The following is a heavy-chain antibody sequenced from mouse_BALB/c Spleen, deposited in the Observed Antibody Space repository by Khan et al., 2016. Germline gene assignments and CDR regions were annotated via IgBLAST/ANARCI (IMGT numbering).Heavy chain of an antibody. D-gene: IGHD2-4*01. J-gene: IGHJ3*01. V-gene: IGHV1-63*02. CDR1: GYTFTNYW. Sequence: VQLQESGAELVRPGTSVKMSCKAAGYTFTNYWIGWVKQRPGHGLEWIGEIYPGGGYTNYNEKFKGKATLTADTSSNTAYMQLSSLTSEDSAISDGARGGYDYGGEAWFAYWGQGTPVTVSA. CDR2: IYPGGGYT. CDR3: ARGGYDYGGEAWFAY.